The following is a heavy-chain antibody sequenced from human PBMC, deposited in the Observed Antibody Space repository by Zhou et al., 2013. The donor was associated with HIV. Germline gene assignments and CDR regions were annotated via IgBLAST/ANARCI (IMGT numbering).Heavy chain of an antibody. CDR3: ARKGPESTLDY. CDR1: GGTFSSYA. J-gene: IGHJ4*01. V-gene: IGHV1-69*04. CDR2: IIPILGIA. Sequence: QVQLVQSGAEVKKPGSSVKVSCKASGGTFSSYAISWVRQAPGQGLEWMGRIIPILGIANYAQKFQGRVTITADKSTSTAYMELSSLRSEDTAVYYCARKGPESTLDYWGPGEPLGHRLL.